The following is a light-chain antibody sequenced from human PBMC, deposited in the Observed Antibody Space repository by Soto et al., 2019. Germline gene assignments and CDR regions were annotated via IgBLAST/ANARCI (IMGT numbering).Light chain of an antibody. J-gene: IGKJ1*01. CDR3: QQRSNWPRT. CDR2: DAS. CDR1: QSVASY. Sequence: EIVLTQSPFTLPLSPGERATLSCRASQSVASYLAWYQQKPGQPPRLLIYDASNRATGIPARFTGSGSGTDFTLTISSLEPEDFAVYYCQQRSNWPRTFGQGTKVDIK. V-gene: IGKV3-11*01.